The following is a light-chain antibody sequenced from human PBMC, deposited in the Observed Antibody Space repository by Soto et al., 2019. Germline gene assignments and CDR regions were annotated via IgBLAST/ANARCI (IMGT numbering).Light chain of an antibody. CDR2: GAS. V-gene: IGKV3-20*01. Sequence: EIVMTQSPGTLSLSPGERATISCRASQVIGSRYLAWYHQKSGQAPRLLIYGASSRATGIPDRFSGSGSGTDFTLTISRLEPEDFGVYYCQQFGSSIPHTFGQGTKPEIK. J-gene: IGKJ2*01. CDR1: QVIGSRY. CDR3: QQFGSSIPHT.